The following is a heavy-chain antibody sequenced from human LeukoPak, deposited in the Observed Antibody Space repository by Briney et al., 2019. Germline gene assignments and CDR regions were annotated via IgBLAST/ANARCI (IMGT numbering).Heavy chain of an antibody. CDR1: GFTFSSYA. Sequence: GGSLRLSCAASGFTFSSYAMSRVRQAPGKGLEWVSAISGSGGSTYYAASVQGRFTISRDNSQNTLYLQMNSLRAEDTAVYYCALVTTVYIDYWGQGTLVTVPS. J-gene: IGHJ4*02. V-gene: IGHV3-23*01. CDR2: ISGSGGST. CDR3: ALVTTVYIDY. D-gene: IGHD4-17*01.